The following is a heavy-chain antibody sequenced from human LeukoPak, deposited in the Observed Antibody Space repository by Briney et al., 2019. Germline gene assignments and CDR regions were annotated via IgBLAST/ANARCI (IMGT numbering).Heavy chain of an antibody. CDR2: IYYSGST. V-gene: IGHV4-59*08. J-gene: IGHJ4*02. Sequence: SETLSLTCTVSGGSISSYYWSWIRQPPGKGLEWIGYIYYSGSTNYNPSLKSRVTISVDTSKNQFSLKLSSVTAADTAVYYCARHTVLGVLTPYYFDYWGQGTLATVSS. D-gene: IGHD4/OR15-4a*01. CDR3: ARHTVLGVLTPYYFDY. CDR1: GGSISSYY.